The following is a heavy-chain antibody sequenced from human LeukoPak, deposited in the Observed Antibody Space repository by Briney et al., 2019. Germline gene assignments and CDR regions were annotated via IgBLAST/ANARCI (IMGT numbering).Heavy chain of an antibody. CDR3: ARPQGGRQLWLHFDY. D-gene: IGHD5-18*01. CDR2: IWYDGNNK. J-gene: IGHJ4*02. Sequence: PGGSLRVSCAASGFTLSSHGMHWVRQAPGKGLEWVAVIWYDGNNKYYEDSVKGRFTISRDNSKNTLYLQMNSLRAEDTAVYYCARPQGGRQLWLHFDYWGQGTLVTVSS. V-gene: IGHV3-33*01. CDR1: GFTLSSHG.